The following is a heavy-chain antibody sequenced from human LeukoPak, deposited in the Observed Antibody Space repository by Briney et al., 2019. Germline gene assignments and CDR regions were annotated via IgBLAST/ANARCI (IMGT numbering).Heavy chain of an antibody. Sequence: SVKVSCKASGGTFSSYAISWVRQAPGQGLEWMGRIIPILGIANYTQKFQGRVTITADKSTSTAYMELSSLRSEDTAVYYCARASPVGQTFDYWGQGTLVTVSS. CDR2: IIPILGIA. CDR3: ARASPVGQTFDY. V-gene: IGHV1-69*04. D-gene: IGHD1-26*01. J-gene: IGHJ4*02. CDR1: GGTFSSYA.